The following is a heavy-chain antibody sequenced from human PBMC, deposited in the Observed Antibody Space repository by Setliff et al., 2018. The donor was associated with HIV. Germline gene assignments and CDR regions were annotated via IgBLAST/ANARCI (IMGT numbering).Heavy chain of an antibody. Sequence: PGGSLRLSCAASGFTFSTYWMHWVRQAPGKGLVWVSRIKTDGSSTSYADSVKGRFTISRDNAKNTLFLQMNSLRAEDTAVYYCARGGFNHAFDIWGQGTMVTVSS. CDR1: GFTFSTYW. CDR3: ARGGFNHAFDI. D-gene: IGHD2-15*01. J-gene: IGHJ3*02. CDR2: IKTDGSST. V-gene: IGHV3-74*01.